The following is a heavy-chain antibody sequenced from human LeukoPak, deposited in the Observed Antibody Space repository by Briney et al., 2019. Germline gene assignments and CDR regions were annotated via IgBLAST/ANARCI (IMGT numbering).Heavy chain of an antibody. V-gene: IGHV3-48*04. CDR2: ISSSGSTI. CDR1: GFTFSSYS. D-gene: IGHD1-20*01. CDR3: ARDRYNWKY. Sequence: GGSLRLSCAASGFTFSSYSMNWVRQAPGKGLEWVSYISSSGSTIYYADSVKGRFTISRDNAKNSLYLQMNSLRVEDTAVYYCARDRYNWKYWGQGTLVTVSS. J-gene: IGHJ4*02.